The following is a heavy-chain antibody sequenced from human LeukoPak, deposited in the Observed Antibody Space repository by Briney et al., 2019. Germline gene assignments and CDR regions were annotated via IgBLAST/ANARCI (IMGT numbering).Heavy chain of an antibody. D-gene: IGHD6-6*01. V-gene: IGHV4-39*07. CDR1: GGSISSSSYY. J-gene: IGHJ4*02. Sequence: SETLSLTCTVSGGSISSSSYYWGWIRQPPGKGLEWIGSIYYSGSTYYNPPLKSRVTISVDTSKNQFSLKLSSVTAADTAVYYCARVQLVRESTACYFDYWGQGTLVTVSS. CDR2: IYYSGST. CDR3: ARVQLVRESTACYFDY.